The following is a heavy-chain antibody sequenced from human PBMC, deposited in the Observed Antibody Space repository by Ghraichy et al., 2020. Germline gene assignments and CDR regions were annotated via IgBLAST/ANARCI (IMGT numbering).Heavy chain of an antibody. Sequence: GGSLRLSCVASGFTFSGSTIHWVRQSSGNGLEWVGHIRNKANDYATAYAASVKGRFTISRDDSKNTAYLQLKSLKTEDTALYYCARGSRGHMDVWGKGTTVTVSS. J-gene: IGHJ6*03. CDR1: GFTFSGST. V-gene: IGHV3-73*01. CDR2: IRNKANDYAT. D-gene: IGHD6-25*01. CDR3: ARGSRGHMDV.